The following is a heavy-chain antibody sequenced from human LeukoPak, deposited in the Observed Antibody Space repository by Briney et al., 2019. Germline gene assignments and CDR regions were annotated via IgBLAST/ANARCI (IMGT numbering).Heavy chain of an antibody. J-gene: IGHJ5*02. V-gene: IGHV4-4*07. CDR2: IYYSGST. CDR1: GGSISSYY. D-gene: IGHD4-17*01. Sequence: SETLSLTCTVSGGSISSYYWSWIRQPAGKGLEWIGSIYYSGSTYYNPSLKSRVTISVDTSKNQFSLKLSSVTAADTAVYYCAREGGFRDYGDYFRRWFDPWGQGTLVTVSS. CDR3: AREGGFRDYGDYFRRWFDP.